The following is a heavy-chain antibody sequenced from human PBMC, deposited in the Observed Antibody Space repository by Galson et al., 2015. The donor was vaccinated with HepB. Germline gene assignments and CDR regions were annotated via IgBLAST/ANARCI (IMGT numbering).Heavy chain of an antibody. CDR2: ISYDGSNK. V-gene: IGHV3-30-3*01. CDR3: ARVGLPELRFLGWKAFDI. J-gene: IGHJ3*02. CDR1: GFTFSSYA. Sequence: SLRLSCAASGFTFSSYAMHWVRQAPGKGLEWVAVISYDGSNKYYADSVKGRFTISRDNSKNTLYLQMNSLRAEDTAVYYCARVGLPELRFLGWKAFDIWGQGTMVTVSS. D-gene: IGHD3-3*01.